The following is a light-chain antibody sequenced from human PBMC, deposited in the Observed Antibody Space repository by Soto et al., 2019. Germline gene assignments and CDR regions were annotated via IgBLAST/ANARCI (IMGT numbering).Light chain of an antibody. CDR3: QQYNNWPSLT. V-gene: IGKV3-15*01. Sequence: EIVMTQSPGTLSVSPGERATLSCRASQSVGSNVAWYQQKPGQAPRLLIYGTSTRDTGIPARFSGSGSGTEFALTISSLQSEDFAVYYCQQYNNWPSLTFGGGTKVDIK. J-gene: IGKJ4*01. CDR1: QSVGSN. CDR2: GTS.